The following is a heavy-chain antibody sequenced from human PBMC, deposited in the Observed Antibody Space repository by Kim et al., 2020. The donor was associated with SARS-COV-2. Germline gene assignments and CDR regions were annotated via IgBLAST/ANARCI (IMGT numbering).Heavy chain of an antibody. CDR2: IYYSGST. Sequence: SETLSLTCTVSGGSISSGGYYWSWIRQHPGKGLEWIGYIYYSGSTYYNPSLKSRVTISVDTSKNQFSLKLSSVTAADTAVYYCARDLAVVPAADGWFDPWGQGTLVTVSS. J-gene: IGHJ5*02. V-gene: IGHV4-31*03. D-gene: IGHD2-2*01. CDR1: GGSISSGGYY. CDR3: ARDLAVVPAADGWFDP.